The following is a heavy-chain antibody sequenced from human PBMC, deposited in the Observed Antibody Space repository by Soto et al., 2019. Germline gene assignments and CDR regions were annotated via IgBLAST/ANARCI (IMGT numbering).Heavy chain of an antibody. CDR3: ARDLPTPLYDILTGYYFDH. Sequence: ASVKVSCKASGYTFTSYGISWVRQAPGQGLEWMGWISAYNGNTNYAQKLQGRVTMTTDTSTSTAYMELRSLRSDDTAVYYCARDLPTPLYDILTGYYFDHWGQGTLVTVSS. CDR2: ISAYNGNT. V-gene: IGHV1-18*01. CDR1: GYTFTSYG. J-gene: IGHJ4*02. D-gene: IGHD3-9*01.